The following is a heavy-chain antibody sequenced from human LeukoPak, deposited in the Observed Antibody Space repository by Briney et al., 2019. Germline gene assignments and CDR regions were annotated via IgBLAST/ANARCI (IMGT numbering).Heavy chain of an antibody. CDR2: ISGSGGST. Sequence: GGSLRLSCAASGFTFSSYAMSWVRQAPGKGLEWVSAISGSGGSTYYADSVKGRFTISRDNSKNTLYLQMNSLRAEDTAVYYGAKGVANCGGDRRRCKDYWGQGTLVTVPS. V-gene: IGHV3-23*01. D-gene: IGHD2-21*02. J-gene: IGHJ4*02. CDR3: AKGVANCGGDRRRCKDY. CDR1: GFTFSSYA.